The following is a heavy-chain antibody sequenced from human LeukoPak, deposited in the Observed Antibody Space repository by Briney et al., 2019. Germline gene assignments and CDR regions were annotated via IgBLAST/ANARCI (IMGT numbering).Heavy chain of an antibody. Sequence: GGSLRLSCAASGFTISSYAMSWVRQAPGKGLEWVSAISGSGGSTYYADSVKGRFTISRDNSKNTLYLQMNSLRAEDTAVYYCAKDRQQWLVRCWFDPWGQGTLVTVSS. CDR3: AKDRQQWLVRCWFDP. V-gene: IGHV3-23*01. CDR2: ISGSGGST. CDR1: GFTISSYA. J-gene: IGHJ5*02. D-gene: IGHD6-19*01.